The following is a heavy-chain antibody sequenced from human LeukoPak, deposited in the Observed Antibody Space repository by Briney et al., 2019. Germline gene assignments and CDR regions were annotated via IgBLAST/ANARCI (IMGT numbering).Heavy chain of an antibody. J-gene: IGHJ4*02. V-gene: IGHV3-48*02. CDR1: GFSFSSHT. CDR3: ARLVAPRYFDY. D-gene: IGHD5-12*01. CDR2: ISSGGSAK. Sequence: GGSLRLSCAASGFSFSSHTMNWVRQAPGKGLEWLSYISSGGSAKYYADSVKGRFTISRDNAENSLYLQMNSLRDEDTAIYYCARLVAPRYFDYWGQGTLVAVSS.